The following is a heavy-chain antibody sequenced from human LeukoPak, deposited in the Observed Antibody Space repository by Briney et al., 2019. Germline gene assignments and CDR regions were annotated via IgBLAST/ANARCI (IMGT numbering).Heavy chain of an antibody. Sequence: ASVKVSCKVSGYTLTELSMHWVRLAPGKGLEWMGGFDPEDGETIYAQKFQGRVTMTEDTSTDTAYMELSSLRSEDTAVYYCATDRLFGGQFDYWGQGTLVTVSS. D-gene: IGHD3-10*02. CDR2: FDPEDGET. V-gene: IGHV1-24*01. J-gene: IGHJ4*02. CDR1: GYTLTELS. CDR3: ATDRLFGGQFDY.